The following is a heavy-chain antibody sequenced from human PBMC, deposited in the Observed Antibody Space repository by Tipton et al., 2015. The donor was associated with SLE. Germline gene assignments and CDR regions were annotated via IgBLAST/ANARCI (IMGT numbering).Heavy chain of an antibody. D-gene: IGHD3-22*01. Sequence: SLRLSCAASGFTFSSYAMTWIRQAPGKGLEWVASIRGSGVTTYYAESVKGRFTISRDNSKNTLYLQMNSLRAEDTALYYCARGEGRAYDSSAYYRDTFDVWGQGTMVTVSS. CDR1: GFTFSSYA. V-gene: IGHV3-23*01. CDR3: ARGEGRAYDSSAYYRDTFDV. J-gene: IGHJ3*01. CDR2: IRGSGVTT.